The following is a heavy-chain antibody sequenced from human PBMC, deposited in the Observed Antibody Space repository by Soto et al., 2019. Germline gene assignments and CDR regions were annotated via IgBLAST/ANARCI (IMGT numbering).Heavy chain of an antibody. CDR3: STSVYCSTTSCYYYYGLDV. V-gene: IGHV1-69*01. J-gene: IGHJ6*02. Sequence: QVQLVQSGAEVKKPGSSVKVSCKVSGGTFSSHSINWVRQAPGQGPEWMGGIIPIFGTENYAQTFQGRGTTTADESTSTAYMELSSLASEDTALYYCSTSVYCSTTSCYYYYGLDVWGQGTTVIVSS. CDR2: IIPIFGTE. D-gene: IGHD2-2*01. CDR1: GGTFSSHS.